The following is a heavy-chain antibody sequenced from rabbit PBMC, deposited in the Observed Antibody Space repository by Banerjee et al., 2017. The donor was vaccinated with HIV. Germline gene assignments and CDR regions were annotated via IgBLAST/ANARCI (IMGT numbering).Heavy chain of an antibody. Sequence: QQQLEESGGGLVKPGGTLTLTCKASGIDFSSYYYMCWVRQAPGKGLEWIACIYTGSGDITYYATWAKGRFTISRSTSLNTVDLKMTSLTAADTATYFCARDLSSSGWSDFALWGQGTLVTVS. D-gene: IGHD4-1*01. CDR1: GIDFSSYYY. CDR3: ARDLSSSGWSDFAL. CDR2: IYTGSGDIT. J-gene: IGHJ6*01. V-gene: IGHV1S43*01.